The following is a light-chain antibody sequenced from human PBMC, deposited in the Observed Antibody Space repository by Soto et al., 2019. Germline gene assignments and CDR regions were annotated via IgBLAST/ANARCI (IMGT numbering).Light chain of an antibody. V-gene: IGKV1-5*03. CDR3: QHYNSYSEA. CDR2: KAS. CDR1: QTISSW. J-gene: IGKJ1*01. Sequence: DIQMTQSPSTLSGSVGDRVTITCRASQTISSWLAWYQQKPGKAPKLLIYKASTLKSGVPSRFSGSGSGKEFTLTISSLQPDDFPTYYCQHYNSYSEALGQATKVDIK.